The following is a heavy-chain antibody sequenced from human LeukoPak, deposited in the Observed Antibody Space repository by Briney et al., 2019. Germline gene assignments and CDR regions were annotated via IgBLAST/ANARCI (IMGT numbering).Heavy chain of an antibody. CDR3: AKDLGYDYVWGEGNFYDY. CDR1: GFTFSSYE. V-gene: IGHV3-48*03. Sequence: GGSLRLSCAASGFTFSSYEMNWVRQAPGKGLEWVSYISSSGSTIYYADSVKGRFTISRDNSKNTLYLQMNSLRAEDTAVYYCAKDLGYDYVWGEGNFYDYWGQGTLVTVSS. CDR2: ISSSGSTI. D-gene: IGHD3-16*01. J-gene: IGHJ4*02.